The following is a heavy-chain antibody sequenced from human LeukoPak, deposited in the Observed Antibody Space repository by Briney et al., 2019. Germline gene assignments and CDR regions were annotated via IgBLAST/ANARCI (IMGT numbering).Heavy chain of an antibody. CDR2: IYYSGST. CDR1: GGSIGSSSYY. CDR3: ARQTWIELWHFDY. D-gene: IGHD5-18*01. Sequence: SETLSLTCTVSGGSIGSSSYYWAWIRQPPGKGLEWIGSIYYSGSTYYNPSLKSRDTISVETSKNKFSLKVSSVTAADTAVYYCARQTWIELWHFDYWGQGALVTVSS. J-gene: IGHJ4*02. V-gene: IGHV4-39*01.